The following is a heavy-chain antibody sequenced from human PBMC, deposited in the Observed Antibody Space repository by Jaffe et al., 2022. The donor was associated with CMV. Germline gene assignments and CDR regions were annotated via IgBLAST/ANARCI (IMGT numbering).Heavy chain of an antibody. CDR3: ARTLGVDCSGGSCYWYYFDY. CDR2: IDWDDDK. V-gene: IGHV2-70*15. D-gene: IGHD2-15*01. CDR1: GFSLSTSGMC. J-gene: IGHJ4*02. Sequence: QVTLRESGPALVKPTQTLTLTCTFSGFSLSTSGMCVSWIRQPPGKALEWLARIDWDDDKYYSTSLKTRLTISKDTSKNQVVLTMTNMDPVDTATYYCARTLGVDCSGGSCYWYYFDYWGQGTLVTVSS.